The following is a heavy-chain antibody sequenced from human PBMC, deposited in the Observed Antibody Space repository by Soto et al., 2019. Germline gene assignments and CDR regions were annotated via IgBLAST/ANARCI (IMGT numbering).Heavy chain of an antibody. D-gene: IGHD2-15*01. CDR2: ISAYNGNT. CDR3: ARIGASDIVVVVAATPASSWFDP. Sequence: ASVKVSCKASGYTFTSYGISWVRQAPGQGLEWMGWISAYNGNTNYAQKLQGRVTMTTDTSTSTAYMELRSLRSDDTAVYYCARIGASDIVVVVAATPASSWFDPWGQGILVTVSS. V-gene: IGHV1-18*01. J-gene: IGHJ5*02. CDR1: GYTFTSYG.